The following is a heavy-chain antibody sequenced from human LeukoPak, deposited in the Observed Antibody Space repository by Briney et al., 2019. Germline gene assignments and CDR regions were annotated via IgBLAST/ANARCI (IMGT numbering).Heavy chain of an antibody. CDR3: AKGAGVVVVAAKYGMDV. J-gene: IGHJ6*02. CDR1: GGSIGNYY. V-gene: IGHV3-23*01. CDR2: ISGSGGST. D-gene: IGHD2-15*01. Sequence: ETLSLTCTVSGGSIGNYYWSWVRQAPGKGLEWVSAISGSGGSTYYADSVKGRFTISRDNSKNTLYLQMNSLRAEDTAVYYCAKGAGVVVVAAKYGMDVWGQGTTVTVSS.